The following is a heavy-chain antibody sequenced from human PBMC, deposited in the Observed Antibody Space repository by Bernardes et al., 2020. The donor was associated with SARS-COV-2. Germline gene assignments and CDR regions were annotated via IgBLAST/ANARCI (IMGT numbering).Heavy chain of an antibody. Sequence: GESLKISCKASGYTFTRYWIAWVRQMPGKGLEWMGIIWPYDSDTRYSPSFQGQVTISADKSITTAYLQWSSLKASDSATYYCARHDGGHYYDIDGYYSDYWGQGTLVTVSS. CDR1: GYTFTRYW. J-gene: IGHJ4*02. D-gene: IGHD3-22*01. CDR3: ARHDGGHYYDIDGYYSDY. CDR2: IWPYDSDT. V-gene: IGHV5-51*01.